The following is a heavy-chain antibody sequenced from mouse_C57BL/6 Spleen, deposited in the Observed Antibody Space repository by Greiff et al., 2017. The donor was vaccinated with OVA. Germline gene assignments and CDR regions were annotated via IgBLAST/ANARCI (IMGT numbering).Heavy chain of an antibody. D-gene: IGHD2-4*01. CDR1: FYSITTGHY. CDR3: AREGGLRRAMDY. V-gene: IGHV3-6*01. CDR2: ISYDGSN. J-gene: IGHJ4*01. Sequence: ESGPRVVKPSQTPSLPFSFPFYSITTGHYWNWIRQFPGNKLEWMGYISYDGSNNYNPSLKNRISITRDTSKNQFFLKLNSVTAEDTATYYCAREGGLRRAMDYWGQGTSVTVSS.